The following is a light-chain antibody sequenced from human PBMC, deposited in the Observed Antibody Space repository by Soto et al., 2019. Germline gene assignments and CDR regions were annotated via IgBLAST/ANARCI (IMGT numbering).Light chain of an antibody. J-gene: IGLJ1*01. CDR1: SSNIGAGFD. Sequence: QSVLTQPPSVSGAPGQGVTISCTGSSSNIGAGFDVHWYQQLPGTAPKLLIYGNNNRPSGVTDRFSGSKFGTSASLAITGLQADDEADYYCQSYDTRLSGYVFGTGTRSPS. CDR3: QSYDTRLSGYV. CDR2: GNN. V-gene: IGLV1-40*01.